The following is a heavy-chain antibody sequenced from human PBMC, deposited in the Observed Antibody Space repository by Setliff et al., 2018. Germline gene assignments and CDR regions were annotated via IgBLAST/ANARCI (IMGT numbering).Heavy chain of an antibody. D-gene: IGHD6-19*01. Sequence: VASVKVSCKASGYTFTSYGISWVRQAPGHGLEWMGWISVYNGYTNYAQKLQGRVTMTTDTSTSTAYIDVRSLGSDDTAVYYCAREQWLDPPGYYYMDVWAKGTTVTVSS. CDR2: ISVYNGYT. CDR3: AREQWLDPPGYYYMDV. V-gene: IGHV1-18*01. CDR1: GYTFTSYG. J-gene: IGHJ6*03.